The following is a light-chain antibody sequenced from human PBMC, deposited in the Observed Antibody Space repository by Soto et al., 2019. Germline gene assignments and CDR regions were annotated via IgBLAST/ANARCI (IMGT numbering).Light chain of an antibody. CDR3: QQAESLPLT. CDR2: STS. CDR1: QGINSW. Sequence: DIQMTQSPSSVSASVGDRVTITCRASQGINSWLAWYQQKPGKAPKLLIYSTSNLNSGVPSRFSGSGSGSDFTLTITSLQPEDFETYFCQQAESLPLTFGGGTQVEIK. V-gene: IGKV1D-12*01. J-gene: IGKJ4*01.